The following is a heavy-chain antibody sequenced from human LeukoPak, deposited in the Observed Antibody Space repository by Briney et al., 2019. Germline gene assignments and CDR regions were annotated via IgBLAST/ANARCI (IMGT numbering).Heavy chain of an antibody. V-gene: IGHV4-34*01. Sequence: PSETLSLTCAVYGGSFSGYYWSWIRQPPGKGLEWIGEINHSGSTNYNPSLKSRVTISVDTSKNQFSLKLSSVTAADTAVYYCAASNPGGYCSSTSCYGDWFDPWGRGTLVTVSS. CDR3: AASNPGGYCSSTSCYGDWFDP. CDR1: GGSFSGYY. D-gene: IGHD2-2*01. J-gene: IGHJ5*02. CDR2: INHSGST.